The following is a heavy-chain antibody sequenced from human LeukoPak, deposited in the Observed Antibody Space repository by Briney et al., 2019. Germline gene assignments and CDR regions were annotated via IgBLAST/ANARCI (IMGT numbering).Heavy chain of an antibody. D-gene: IGHD2-2*02. CDR3: ARDIVVVPAAIPHYYYYYGMDV. CDR2: ISYDGSNK. Sequence: GGSLRLSCVASGFTFSSYAMHWVRQAPGKGLEWVAVISYDGSNKYYADSVKGRFTISRDNSKNTLYLQMNSLRAEDTAVYYCARDIVVVPAAIPHYYYYYGMDVWGQGTTVTVSS. J-gene: IGHJ6*02. CDR1: GFTFSSYA. V-gene: IGHV3-30-3*01.